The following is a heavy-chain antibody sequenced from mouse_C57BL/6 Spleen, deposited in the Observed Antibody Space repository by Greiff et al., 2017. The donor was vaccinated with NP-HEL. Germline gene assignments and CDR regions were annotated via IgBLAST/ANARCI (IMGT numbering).Heavy chain of an antibody. CDR3: AGPSGTSWYFDV. V-gene: IGHV1-82*01. D-gene: IGHD4-1*01. CDR1: GYAFSSSW. CDR2: IYPGDGDT. Sequence: QVQLKQSGPELVKPGASVKISCKASGYAFSSSWMNWVKQRPGKGLEWIGRIYPGDGDTHYNGKFKGKATLTADKSSSTAYMQLSSLTSEDSAVYVCAGPSGTSWYFDVWGTGTTVTVSS. J-gene: IGHJ1*03.